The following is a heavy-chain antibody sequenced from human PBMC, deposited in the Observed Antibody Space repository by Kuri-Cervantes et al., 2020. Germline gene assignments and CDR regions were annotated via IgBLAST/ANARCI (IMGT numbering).Heavy chain of an antibody. V-gene: IGHV3-23*01. CDR3: ARDIDFGAPPSEWFQY. CDR2: ISGSGGST. J-gene: IGHJ1*01. Sequence: GGSLRLSCAASGFTLSSYAMSWVRQAPGKGLEWVSAISGSGGSTYYADSVKGRFTVSRDNAKKSLFLQMNSLKAEDTAVYYCARDIDFGAPPSEWFQYWGQGTLVTVSS. D-gene: IGHD4-17*01. CDR1: GFTLSSYA.